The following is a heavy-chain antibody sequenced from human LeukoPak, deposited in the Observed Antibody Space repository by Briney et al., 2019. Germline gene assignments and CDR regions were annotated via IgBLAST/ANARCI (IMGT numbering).Heavy chain of an antibody. CDR3: VSRRKGRAYDI. CDR1: GGSFSSYE. V-gene: IGHV1-8*02. J-gene: IGHJ3*02. Sequence: ASVKVSCKASGGSFSSYEINWVRQTTGQGLEWMGWMSPNTGNTGYGQKFQGRITMTRNTSISTAYMELSSLTSDDTAVYFCVSRRKGRAYDIWGQGTMVTVSS. CDR2: MSPNTGNT.